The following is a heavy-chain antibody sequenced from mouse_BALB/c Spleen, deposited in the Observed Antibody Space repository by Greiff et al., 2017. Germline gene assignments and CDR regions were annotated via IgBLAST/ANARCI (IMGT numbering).Heavy chain of an antibody. V-gene: IGHV5-4*02. D-gene: IGHD1-2*01. Sequence: EVQRVESGGGLVKPGGSMKLSCAASGFTFSDYYMYWVRQTPEKRLEWVATISDGGSYTYYPDSVKGRFTISIDNAKNNLYLQMSSLKSEDTAMYYCARDGITTAIAYWGQGTLVTVSA. CDR3: ARDGITTAIAY. J-gene: IGHJ3*01. CDR1: GFTFSDYY. CDR2: ISDGGSYT.